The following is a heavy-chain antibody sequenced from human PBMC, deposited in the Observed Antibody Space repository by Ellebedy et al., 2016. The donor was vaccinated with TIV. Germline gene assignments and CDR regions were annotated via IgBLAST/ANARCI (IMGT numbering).Heavy chain of an antibody. J-gene: IGHJ4*02. CDR3: ARHSDEWELSV. D-gene: IGHD1-26*01. Sequence: SETLSLTXTVSGGSISSGGYHWGWIRQPPGKGLEWIGNIFYTGSSTNYNPSLKSRVYMSIDMSKNQFSLRLSSVTASDTAVVYCARHSDEWELSVWGQGTLVTVSP. V-gene: IGHV4-39*01. CDR2: IFYTGSST. CDR1: GGSISSGGYH.